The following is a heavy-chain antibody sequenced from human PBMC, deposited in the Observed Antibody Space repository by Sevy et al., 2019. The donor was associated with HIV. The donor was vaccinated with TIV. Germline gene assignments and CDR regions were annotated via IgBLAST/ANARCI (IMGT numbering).Heavy chain of an antibody. V-gene: IGHV3-30*02. CDR1: GFTFSRYG. D-gene: IGHD6-19*01. Sequence: GGSLRLSCAASGFTFSRYGMHWVRQAPGKGLEWVASIRFDGNNKQYVDSVMGRFTISRDDSKNTLYLQMNSLRSEDMAWYYCAKDSVARNLHFDYWGQGALVTVSS. CDR3: AKDSVARNLHFDY. CDR2: IRFDGNNK. J-gene: IGHJ4*02.